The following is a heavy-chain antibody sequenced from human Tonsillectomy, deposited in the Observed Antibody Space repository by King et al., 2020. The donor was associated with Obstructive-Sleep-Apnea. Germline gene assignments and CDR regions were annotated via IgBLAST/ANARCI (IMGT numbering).Heavy chain of an antibody. D-gene: IGHD3-10*01. CDR3: ARWYYYGSGADY. CDR1: GFTFSDYY. Sequence: LVESGGGLVKPGGSLRLSCAASGFTFSDYYMRWIRQAPGKGLEWVSYISSRGSNLYYADYVKGRFTISRDNAKNSLYLQMNSLRAEDTAVYYCARWYYYGSGADYWGQGTLVTVSS. CDR2: ISSRGSNL. J-gene: IGHJ4*02. V-gene: IGHV3-11*01.